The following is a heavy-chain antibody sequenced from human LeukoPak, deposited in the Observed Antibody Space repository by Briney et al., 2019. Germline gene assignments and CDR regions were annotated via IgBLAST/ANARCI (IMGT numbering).Heavy chain of an antibody. CDR3: ARETEQQLTPKFDY. J-gene: IGHJ4*02. V-gene: IGHV3-48*01. CDR1: GFTFSTYS. D-gene: IGHD6-13*01. Sequence: PGGSLRLSCAASGFTFSTYSMNWVRQAPGKGLEWVSYISSSSSTIYYADSVKGRFTISRDNAKNSLYLQMNSLRAEDTAVYYCARETEQQLTPKFDYWGQGTLVTVSS. CDR2: ISSSSSTI.